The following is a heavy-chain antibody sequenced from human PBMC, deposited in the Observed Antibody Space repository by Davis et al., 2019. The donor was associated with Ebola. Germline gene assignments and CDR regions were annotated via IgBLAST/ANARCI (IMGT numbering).Heavy chain of an antibody. Sequence: GESLKISCAASGFTVSSNYMSWVRQAPGKGLEWVAVISYDGSNKYYADSVKGRFTISRDNSKNTLYLQMNSLRAEDTAVYYCAKDPSRVGATSWGQGTLVTVSS. CDR2: ISYDGSNK. J-gene: IGHJ4*02. CDR1: GFTVSSNY. CDR3: AKDPSRVGATS. V-gene: IGHV3-30*18. D-gene: IGHD1-26*01.